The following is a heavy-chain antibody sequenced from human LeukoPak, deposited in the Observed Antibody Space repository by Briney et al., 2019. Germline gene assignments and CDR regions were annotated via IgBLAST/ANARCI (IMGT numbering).Heavy chain of an antibody. J-gene: IGHJ4*02. CDR2: IYYSGST. CDR3: ARQARWFQKGYYFDY. CDR1: GGSISSYY. V-gene: IGHV4-59*08. D-gene: IGHD4-23*01. Sequence: SETLSLTCTVSGGSISSYYWSWIRQPPGKGLEWIGYIYYSGSTNYNPSPKSRVTISVDTSKNQFSLKLSSVTAADTAVYYCARQARWFQKGYYFDYWGQGTLVTVSS.